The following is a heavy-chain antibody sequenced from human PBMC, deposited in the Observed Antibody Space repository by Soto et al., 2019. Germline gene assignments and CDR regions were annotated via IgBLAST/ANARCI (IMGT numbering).Heavy chain of an antibody. CDR1: GFSFNDAW. Sequence: GGSLRLSCAASGFSFNDAWMTWVRQAPGRGLEWVGRIKSKSDGEPTDYAAPVQGRFTISRDDSKNTLFLQMNSLKTEDTAVYYCTCGHAGYDTHGMDLWGQGTTVTVSS. CDR2: IKSKSDGEPT. V-gene: IGHV3-15*07. D-gene: IGHD5-12*01. J-gene: IGHJ6*02. CDR3: TCGHAGYDTHGMDL.